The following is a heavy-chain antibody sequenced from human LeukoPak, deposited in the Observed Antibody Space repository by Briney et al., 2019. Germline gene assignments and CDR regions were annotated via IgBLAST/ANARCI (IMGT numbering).Heavy chain of an antibody. CDR3: ARFCSSTSCYDYFDY. V-gene: IGHV1-46*01. Sequence: ASVKVSCKASGYTFTSYYIHWVRQAPGQGLEWIGIINPNGGTTSYAQTFQGRVTMTRDTSTSTVYMELSSLRSEDTAVYYCARFCSSTSCYDYFDYWGQGTLVTVSS. CDR1: GYTFTSYY. J-gene: IGHJ4*02. D-gene: IGHD2-2*01. CDR2: INPNGGTT.